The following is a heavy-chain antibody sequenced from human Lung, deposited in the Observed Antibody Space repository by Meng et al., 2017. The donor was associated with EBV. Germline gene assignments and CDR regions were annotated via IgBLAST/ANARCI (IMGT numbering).Heavy chain of an antibody. J-gene: IGHJ5*02. V-gene: IGHV4-30-4*01. CDR2: ISYSGAT. Sequence: QVQFHEYGPRLGRPSQTLSLTWTVSGASISSAVFWIWIRQPPGKDLEWIGYISYSGATHYNPSLKSRLTIPVDTAKNQFSLSLSSVTAADTAVYYCARVVGDCASCYKGWFDPWGQGTLVTVSS. D-gene: IGHD2-2*02. CDR3: ARVVGDCASCYKGWFDP. CDR1: GASISSAVF.